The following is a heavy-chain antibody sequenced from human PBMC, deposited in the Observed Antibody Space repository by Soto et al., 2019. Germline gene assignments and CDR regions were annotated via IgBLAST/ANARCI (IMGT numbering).Heavy chain of an antibody. CDR3: ARDLRPGLIVPTKSGFDP. Sequence: GGSLILSCAASGFPFNTYAMAWFRQVPGVGLEWVSTTSIGGNTDLAGSVRGRFTVSRDNSKNTLYLQMTNLRVEDAAIYFCARDLRPGLIVPTKSGFDPWGQGTRVTVSS. J-gene: IGHJ5*02. D-gene: IGHD2-21*01. CDR2: TSIGGNT. V-gene: IGHV3-23*01. CDR1: GFPFNTYA.